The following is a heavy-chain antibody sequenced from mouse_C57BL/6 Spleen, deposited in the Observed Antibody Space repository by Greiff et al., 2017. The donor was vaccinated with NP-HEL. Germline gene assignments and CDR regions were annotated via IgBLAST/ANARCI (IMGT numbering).Heavy chain of an antibody. CDR2: INPSSGYT. D-gene: IGHD4-1*01. CDR3: ERSELGRYFDV. V-gene: IGHV1-7*01. J-gene: IGHJ1*03. Sequence: QVHVKQSGAELAKPGASVKLSCKASGYTFTSYWMHWVKQRPGQGLEWIGYINPSSGYTKYNQKFKDKATLTADKSSSTAYMQLSSLTYEDSAVYYCERSELGRYFDVWGTGTTVTVSS. CDR1: GYTFTSYW.